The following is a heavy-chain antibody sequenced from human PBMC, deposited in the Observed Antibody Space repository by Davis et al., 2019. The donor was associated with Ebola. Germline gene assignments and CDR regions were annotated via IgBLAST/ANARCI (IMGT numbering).Heavy chain of an antibody. J-gene: IGHJ6*02. CDR2: ISGYNGKS. V-gene: IGHV1-18*04. D-gene: IGHD3-10*01. Sequence: ASVKVSCKASGYTFSSYGISWVRQVPGQGLEWMGWISGYNGKSNYKEKFKGRVTMTTDTSTSTAYMELRSLRSDDTAVYYCARRVTMVRGVHYYYYGMDVWGQGTTVTVSS. CDR3: ARRVTMVRGVHYYYYGMDV. CDR1: GYTFSSYG.